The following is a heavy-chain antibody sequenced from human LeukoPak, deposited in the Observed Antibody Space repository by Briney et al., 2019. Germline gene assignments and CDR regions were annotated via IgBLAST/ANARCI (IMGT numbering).Heavy chain of an antibody. CDR2: THHSGKT. Sequence: SETLSLTCTVSGGSISSYYWSWIRQPPGKGLDWIGYTHHSGKTNYNPSLQSRVSISIDTSKNQFSLKLTSVTAADTAVYYCAIQPWGSGNNWYFDLWGRGTLVTVSS. CDR3: AIQPWGSGNNWYFDL. J-gene: IGHJ2*01. V-gene: IGHV4-59*01. D-gene: IGHD7-27*01. CDR1: GGSISSYY.